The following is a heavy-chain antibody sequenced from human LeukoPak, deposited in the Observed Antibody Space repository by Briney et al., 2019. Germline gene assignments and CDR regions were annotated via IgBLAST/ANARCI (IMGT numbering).Heavy chain of an antibody. Sequence: SETLSLTCAVYGGSFSGYYWSWIRQPPGKGLEWIGEINHSGSTNYNPSLKSRVTISVDTSKNQFSLKLSSVTAADTAVYYCARHSGYDYYYYHGMDVWGQGTTVTVSS. CDR2: INHSGST. CDR1: GGSFSGYY. CDR3: ARHSGYDYYYYHGMDV. V-gene: IGHV4-34*01. D-gene: IGHD5-12*01. J-gene: IGHJ6*02.